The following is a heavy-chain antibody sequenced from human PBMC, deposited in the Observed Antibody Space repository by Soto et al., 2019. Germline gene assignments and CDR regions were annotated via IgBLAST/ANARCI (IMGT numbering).Heavy chain of an antibody. J-gene: IGHJ3*02. V-gene: IGHV3-74*01. Sequence: EVQLVESGGGLVQPGGSLRLSCAASGFTFSSYWMHWVRQAPGKGLVWVSRINSDGSSTSYADSVKGRFTISGDNAKNTLYLQVNSLRAEDTAVYSCARGGYQLLFAFDIWGQGTMVTVSS. CDR1: GFTFSSYW. CDR2: INSDGSST. CDR3: ARGGYQLLFAFDI. D-gene: IGHD2-2*01.